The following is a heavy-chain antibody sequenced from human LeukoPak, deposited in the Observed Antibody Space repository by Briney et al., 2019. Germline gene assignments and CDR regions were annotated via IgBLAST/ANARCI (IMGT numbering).Heavy chain of an antibody. J-gene: IGHJ4*02. D-gene: IGHD2-2*01. Sequence: PGGSLRLSCAASRSTFSNYAMSWVRQAAGKGLEWVSGITSGHSTFYADSVKGRFTISRDNSKNTVYLQMNSLRAEDTAVYYCAKDYPECTGTTCSGEAFFDYWGQGTLVTVSS. V-gene: IGHV3-23*01. CDR3: AKDYPECTGTTCSGEAFFDY. CDR1: RSTFSNYA. CDR2: ITSGHST.